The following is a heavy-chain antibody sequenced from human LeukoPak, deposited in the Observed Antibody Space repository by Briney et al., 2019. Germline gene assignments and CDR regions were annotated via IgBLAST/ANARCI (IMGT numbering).Heavy chain of an antibody. CDR3: ARYRKSGSYYYYYYMDV. J-gene: IGHJ6*03. V-gene: IGHV4-61*02. Sequence: SETLSLTCTVSGGSISSGSYYWSWIRQPAGKGLEWIGRIYTSGSTNYNPSLGSRVTISIDTSKNQFSLKLSSVTAADTAVYYCARYRKSGSYYYYYYMDVWGKGTTVTISS. CDR1: GGSISSGSYY. D-gene: IGHD1-26*01. CDR2: IYTSGST.